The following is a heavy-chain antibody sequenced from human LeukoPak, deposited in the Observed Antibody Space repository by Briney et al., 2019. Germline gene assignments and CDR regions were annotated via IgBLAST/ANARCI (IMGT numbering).Heavy chain of an antibody. CDR1: GFTFSRYP. D-gene: IGHD3-22*01. V-gene: IGHV3-64*01. CDR3: ASAYDSSGYYPFDY. CDR2: ISSTGGST. Sequence: PGGSLRLSCAASGFTFSRYPMHWVRQAPGKGLEHVSAISSTGGSTYYANSVKGRFTISRDNSKKTPYLQMGSLRADDMAVYYCASAYDSSGYYPFDYWGQGTLVTVSS. J-gene: IGHJ4*02.